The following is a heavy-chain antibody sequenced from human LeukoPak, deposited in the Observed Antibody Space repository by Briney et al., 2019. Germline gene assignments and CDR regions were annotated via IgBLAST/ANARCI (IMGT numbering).Heavy chain of an antibody. CDR3: ARASGSSGWYDRSPHFGFN. D-gene: IGHD6-19*01. J-gene: IGHJ4*02. CDR2: INPSGGST. CDR1: GYTFTSYY. V-gene: IGHV1-46*01. Sequence: ASVKVSCKASGYTFTSYYMHWVRQAPGQGLEWMGIINPSGGSTSYAQKFQGRVTMTRDTSTSTVYMELSSLRSEDTAVYYCARASGSSGWYDRSPHFGFNWGQGTLVTVPS.